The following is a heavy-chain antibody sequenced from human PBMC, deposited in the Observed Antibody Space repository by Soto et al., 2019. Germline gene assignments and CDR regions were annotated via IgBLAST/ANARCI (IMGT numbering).Heavy chain of an antibody. CDR2: IKQDGSEK. V-gene: IGHV3-7*01. CDR1: GFTFSSYW. CDR3: AREGTIIVVRYYYYGMDV. J-gene: IGHJ6*02. Sequence: EVQLVESGGGLVQPGGSLRLSCAASGFTFSSYWMSWVRQAPGKGLEWVANIKQDGSEKYYVDSVKGRFTISRDNAKNSLYLQMNSLRAEDTAVYYCAREGTIIVVRYYYYGMDVWGQGTTVTVSS. D-gene: IGHD3-22*01.